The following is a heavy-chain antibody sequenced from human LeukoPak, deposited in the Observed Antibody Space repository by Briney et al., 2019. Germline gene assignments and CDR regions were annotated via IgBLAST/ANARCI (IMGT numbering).Heavy chain of an antibody. Sequence: PSETLSLTCTVSGGSISSYYWSWIRQPPGKGLEWIGYIYYSGSTNYNPSLKSRVTISLDTSKNQISLKLSSVTAADTAVYYCARHTTVVPPHYFDYWGQGTLATVSS. V-gene: IGHV4-59*08. CDR1: GGSISSYY. CDR3: ARHTTVVPPHYFDY. D-gene: IGHD4-23*01. CDR2: IYYSGST. J-gene: IGHJ4*02.